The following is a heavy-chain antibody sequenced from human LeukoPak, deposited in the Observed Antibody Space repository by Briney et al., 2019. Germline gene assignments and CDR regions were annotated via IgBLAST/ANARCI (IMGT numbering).Heavy chain of an antibody. V-gene: IGHV3-21*01. CDR3: AREAVAGTYFDY. J-gene: IGHJ4*02. D-gene: IGHD6-19*01. CDR1: GFTFSSYS. CDR2: ISSSSSYI. Sequence: GGSLRLSCAASGFTFSSYSMNWVRQAPGKGLEWVSSISSSSSYIYYADSVKGRFTISRDNAKNSLYLQMNSLRAEDTAVYYCAREAVAGTYFDYWGQGTLVTVSS.